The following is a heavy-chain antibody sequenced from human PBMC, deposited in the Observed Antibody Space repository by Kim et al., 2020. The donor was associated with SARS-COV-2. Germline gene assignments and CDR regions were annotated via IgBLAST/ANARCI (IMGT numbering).Heavy chain of an antibody. Sequence: ASVKVSCKASGYTFTGYYMHWVRQAPGQGLEWMGWINPNSGGTNYAQKFQGRVTMTRDTSISTAYMELSRLRSDDTAVYYCARDLETYNWNYVFPYWGQGTLVTVSS. CDR3: ARDLETYNWNYVFPY. D-gene: IGHD1-7*01. CDR2: INPNSGGT. J-gene: IGHJ4*02. V-gene: IGHV1-2*02. CDR1: GYTFTGYY.